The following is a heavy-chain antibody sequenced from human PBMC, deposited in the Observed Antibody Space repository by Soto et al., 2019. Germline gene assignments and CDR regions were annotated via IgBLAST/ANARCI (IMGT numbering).Heavy chain of an antibody. D-gene: IGHD1-1*01. CDR1: GFTFSDDW. Sequence: GGPLRLSCLLSGFTFSDDWMGWVRQAPGKGLEWVANMKLDETERYYVDSVRGRFTISRDGAENSLHLQMNSLRVEDTALYYCARYKFPYGLDLWGQGTAVTVPS. V-gene: IGHV3-7*03. J-gene: IGHJ6*02. CDR2: MKLDETER. CDR3: ARYKFPYGLDL.